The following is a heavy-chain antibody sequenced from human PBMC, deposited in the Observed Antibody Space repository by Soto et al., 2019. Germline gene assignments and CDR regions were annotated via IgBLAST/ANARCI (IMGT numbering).Heavy chain of an antibody. D-gene: IGHD3-3*01. J-gene: IGHJ4*02. CDR1: GFTFDDYG. Sequence: GSLRLSCAASGFTFDDYGMSWVRQAPGKGLEWVSGINWNGGSTGYADSVKGRFTISRDNAKNSLYLQMNSLRAEDTALYHCARRICSGYYFPNWGQGSLVTVSS. CDR3: ARRICSGYYFPN. V-gene: IGHV3-20*01. CDR2: INWNGGST.